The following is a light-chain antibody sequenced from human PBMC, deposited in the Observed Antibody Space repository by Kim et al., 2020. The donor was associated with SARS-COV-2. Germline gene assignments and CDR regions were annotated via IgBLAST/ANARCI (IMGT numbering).Light chain of an antibody. Sequence: GQSITLSCTGSSSDVVDYKYVSWYQQHPGKPPKLIIYNVNNRPSGVSDRFSGSQSGDTASLTISGLQAEDEADYYCNSYRRPSTLVFGGGTQLTVL. J-gene: IGLJ2*01. CDR3: NSYRRPSTLV. V-gene: IGLV2-14*03. CDR2: NVN. CDR1: SSDVVDYKY.